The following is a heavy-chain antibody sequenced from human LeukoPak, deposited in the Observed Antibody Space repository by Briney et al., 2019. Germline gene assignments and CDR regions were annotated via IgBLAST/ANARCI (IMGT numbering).Heavy chain of an antibody. V-gene: IGHV4-38-2*02. CDR2: IYTSGST. CDR1: GYSISTGYY. CDR3: ARSSGYYFEYFHH. J-gene: IGHJ1*01. D-gene: IGHD3-22*01. Sequence: SETLSLTCTVSGYSISTGYYWDWIRQPPGKGLEWIGRIYTSGSTTYNPSLKSRLTISVDTSMNQFSLKLSSVTAADTAVYYCARSSGYYFEYFHHWGQGTLVTVSS.